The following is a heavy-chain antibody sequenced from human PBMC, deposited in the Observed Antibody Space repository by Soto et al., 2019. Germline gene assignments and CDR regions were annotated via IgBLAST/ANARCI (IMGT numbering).Heavy chain of an antibody. CDR2: ISSSGSTI. J-gene: IGHJ1*01. D-gene: IGHD3-22*01. CDR1: GFTFSSYE. V-gene: IGHV3-48*03. CDR3: AREPTYYYDSSGYPGYFQH. Sequence: GGSLRLSCAASGFTFSSYEMNWVRQAPGKGLEWVSYISSSGSTIYYADSVKGRFTISRDNAKNSLYLQMNSLRAEDTAVYYCAREPTYYYDSSGYPGYFQHWGQGTLVTVSS.